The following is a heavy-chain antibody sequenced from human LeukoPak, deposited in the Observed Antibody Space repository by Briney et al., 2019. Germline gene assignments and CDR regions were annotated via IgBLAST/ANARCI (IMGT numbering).Heavy chain of an antibody. CDR1: GFTFSSYA. V-gene: IGHV3-23*01. Sequence: GGSLRLSCAASGFTFSSYAMSWVRQAPGKGLEWVSAISGSGGSTYYADSVKGRFTISRDNAKNSLYLQMNSLRADDTGVYYCARDIVNGDYVSAYWGQGTLVTVSS. CDR3: ARDIVNGDYVSAY. D-gene: IGHD4-17*01. J-gene: IGHJ4*02. CDR2: ISGSGGST.